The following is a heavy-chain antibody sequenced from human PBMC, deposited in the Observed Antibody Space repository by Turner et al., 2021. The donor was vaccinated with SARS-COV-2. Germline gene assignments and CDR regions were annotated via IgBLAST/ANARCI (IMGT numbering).Heavy chain of an antibody. J-gene: IGHJ6*02. CDR3: ARDLIAYGMDV. D-gene: IGHD3-16*01. Sequence: EVQLVESGGGVVQPGGSLRLSCAAAGVTVSSNYMSWVRRAPGKGLEWVSVIYSGGSTYSADSVKGRFTISRNNSKNTLYLQMNSLRAEDTAVYYCARDLIAYGMDVWGQGTTVTVSS. CDR2: IYSGGST. CDR1: GVTVSSNY. V-gene: IGHV3-53*04.